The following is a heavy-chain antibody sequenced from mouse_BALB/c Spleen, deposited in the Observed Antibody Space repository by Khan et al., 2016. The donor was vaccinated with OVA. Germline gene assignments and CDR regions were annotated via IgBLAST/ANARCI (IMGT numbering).Heavy chain of an antibody. CDR2: INPSTGYT. J-gene: IGHJ2*01. CDR3: ARRCQGGDFDY. CDR1: GYTFINYW. V-gene: IGHV1-7*01. Sequence: VQLQQSGAELAKPGASVKMSCKASGYTFINYWILWVKQRPGQGLEWIGYINPSTGYTEYTQNFKDKATLTADKSSSTAYMHLSSLTSEDTAIYYCARRCQGGDFDYWGQGTTLTVSS.